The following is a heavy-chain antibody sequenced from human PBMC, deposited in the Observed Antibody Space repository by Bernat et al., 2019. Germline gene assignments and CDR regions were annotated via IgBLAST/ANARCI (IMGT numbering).Heavy chain of an antibody. V-gene: IGHV3-33*01. CDR3: ATAGGYSTGVGVDY. CDR1: AFTFSSYA. J-gene: IGHJ4*02. Sequence: QVQLVESGGSVVQPGRSLRLACAASAFTFSSYAMHWVRQAPGEGLEWVAIIWHDGSNKYYADSVKGRFTISRDNSKNTLYLQMNSLRVEDTAVYYCATAGGYSTGVGVDYWGQGTLVTVSS. CDR2: IWHDGSNK. D-gene: IGHD2-8*02.